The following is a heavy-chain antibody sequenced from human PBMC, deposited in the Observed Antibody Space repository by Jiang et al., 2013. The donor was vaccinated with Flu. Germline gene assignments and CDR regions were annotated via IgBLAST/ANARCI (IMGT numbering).Heavy chain of an antibody. V-gene: IGHV5-51*01. CDR3: ARRKPSSGSLDAFDI. CDR2: IYPGDSDT. D-gene: IGHD6-19*01. Sequence: IYPGDSDTRYSPPSQGQVTISADKSISTAYLQWSSLKASDTAMYYCARRKPSSGSLDAFDIWGQGTMVTVSS. J-gene: IGHJ3*02.